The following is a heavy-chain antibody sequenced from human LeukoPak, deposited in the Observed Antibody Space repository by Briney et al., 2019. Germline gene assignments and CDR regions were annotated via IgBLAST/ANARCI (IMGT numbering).Heavy chain of an antibody. CDR3: ARGENSKTYPVSGY. CDR1: GFTCSSYG. CDR2: ISSDGSSK. Sequence: GKSLRRSGAASGFTCSSYGMHWVGQAPGKGLEWGAVISSDGSSKYYIDSAKGRLPIPKDNSKNTLYLQMNSLRAEDTAVYSCARGENSKTYPVSGYWGQGTLVTVSS. J-gene: IGHJ4*02. V-gene: IGHV3-30*03. D-gene: IGHD2/OR15-2a*01.